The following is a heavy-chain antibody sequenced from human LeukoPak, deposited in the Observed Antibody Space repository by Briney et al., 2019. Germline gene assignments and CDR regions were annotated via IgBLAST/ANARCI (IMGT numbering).Heavy chain of an antibody. CDR3: ARIADCGGDCPPHAFDI. Sequence: GGSLRLSCAASGFTVSSNYMSWVRQAPGKGLEWVSVIYSGGSTYYADSVKGRFTISRDNSKNTLYLQMNSLRAEDTAVYYCARIADCGGDCPPHAFDIWGQGTMVTVSS. V-gene: IGHV3-53*01. J-gene: IGHJ3*02. CDR1: GFTVSSNY. D-gene: IGHD2-21*02. CDR2: IYSGGST.